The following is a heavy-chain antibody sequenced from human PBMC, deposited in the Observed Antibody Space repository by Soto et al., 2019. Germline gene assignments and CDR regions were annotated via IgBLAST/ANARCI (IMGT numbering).Heavy chain of an antibody. CDR3: AKDRQYPRDYFHY. V-gene: IGHV3-74*01. J-gene: IGHJ4*02. Sequence: EVQLVESGGGLVQPGGSLRLSCAASGFSFDSYWMHWVRQAPGQGPMWVSRIDYDGTTTNYADSVKGRFTISRDNAKSTLYLQMNSLRPEDTAVYYCAKDRQYPRDYFHYWGQGTLVTVSS. CDR2: IDYDGTTT. D-gene: IGHD4-4*01. CDR1: GFSFDSYW.